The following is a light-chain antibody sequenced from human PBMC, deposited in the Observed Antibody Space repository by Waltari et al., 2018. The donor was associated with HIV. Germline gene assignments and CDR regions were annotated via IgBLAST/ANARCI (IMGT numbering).Light chain of an antibody. CDR3: QAWDSNLHV. V-gene: IGLV3-1*01. Sequence: SYELAQPPFVSVSPGQPTSITCPGDRLGDKSVFWYGQKPGQSPVLVLYQDTKRPPGIPERFSGSHSGDTATLTISGAQAVDEATYYCQAWDSNLHVFGSGTKVTVL. J-gene: IGLJ1*01. CDR1: RLGDKS. CDR2: QDT.